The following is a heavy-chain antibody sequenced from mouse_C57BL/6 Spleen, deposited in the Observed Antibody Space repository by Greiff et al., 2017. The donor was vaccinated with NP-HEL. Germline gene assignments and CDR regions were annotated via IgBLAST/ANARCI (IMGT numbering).Heavy chain of an antibody. D-gene: IGHD1-1*01. Sequence: VQLQQSGPGLVQPSQSLSITCTVSGFSLTSYGVHWVRQSPGKGLEWLGVIWSGGSTDYNAAFISRLSISKDNSKSQVFFKMNSLQADDTAIYYCARNYYDSYWYFDVWGTGTTVTVSS. V-gene: IGHV2-2*01. CDR3: ARNYYDSYWYFDV. J-gene: IGHJ1*03. CDR2: IWSGGST. CDR1: GFSLTSYG.